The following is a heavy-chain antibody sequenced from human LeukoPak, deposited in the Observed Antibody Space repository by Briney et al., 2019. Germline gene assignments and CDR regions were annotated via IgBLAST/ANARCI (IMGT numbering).Heavy chain of an antibody. Sequence: SSETLSLTCAVYGGSFSGYYWSWIRQPPGKGLEWIGEINHSGSTNYNPSLKSRVTISVDTSKNQFSLKLSSVTAADTAVYYCARHGVDYGDYDYWGQGTLVTVSS. D-gene: IGHD4-17*01. V-gene: IGHV4-34*01. J-gene: IGHJ4*02. CDR2: INHSGST. CDR1: GGSFSGYY. CDR3: ARHGVDYGDYDY.